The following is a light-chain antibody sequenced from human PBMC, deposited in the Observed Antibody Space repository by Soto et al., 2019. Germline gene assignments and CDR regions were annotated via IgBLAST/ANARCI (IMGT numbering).Light chain of an antibody. Sequence: AIRMTQSPSSFSASTGDRVTITCRASQGISSYLAWYQQKPGKAHKLLIYAASTLQSGVPSRFSGSGSGTDFTLTISCLQSEDFATYYCQQYYSYPVTFGQGTKLEIQ. V-gene: IGKV1-8*01. CDR1: QGISSY. CDR3: QQYYSYPVT. CDR2: AAS. J-gene: IGKJ2*01.